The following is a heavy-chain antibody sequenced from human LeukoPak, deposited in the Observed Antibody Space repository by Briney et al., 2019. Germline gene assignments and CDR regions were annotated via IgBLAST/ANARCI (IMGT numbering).Heavy chain of an antibody. D-gene: IGHD3-3*01. CDR3: ASRSSIWSGYQDTLYYFDS. Sequence: SETLSLTSVVSRDSISISNWWSWARQPPGKRLEWIGHIYYSGSTSYNPSLKSRVTISVDTSKNQFSLKLSSVTAADTAVYYCASRSSIWSGYQDTLYYFDSWGQGTLVTVSS. CDR2: IYYSGST. V-gene: IGHV4-4*02. J-gene: IGHJ4*02. CDR1: RDSISISNW.